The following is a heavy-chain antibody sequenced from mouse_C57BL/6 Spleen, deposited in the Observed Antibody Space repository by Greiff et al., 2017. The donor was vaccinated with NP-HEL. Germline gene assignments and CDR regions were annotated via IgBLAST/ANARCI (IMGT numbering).Heavy chain of an antibody. CDR1: GYTFTSYG. J-gene: IGHJ4*01. CDR2: IYPRSGNT. D-gene: IGHD1-1*01. Sequence: VQLQQSGAELARPGASVKLSCKASGYTFTSYGISWVKQRTGQGLEWIGEIYPRSGNTYYNEKFKGKATLTADKSSSTAYMELRSLTSEDSAVYFCARWGDGSSYFYAMDYWGQGTSVTVSS. V-gene: IGHV1-81*01. CDR3: ARWGDGSSYFYAMDY.